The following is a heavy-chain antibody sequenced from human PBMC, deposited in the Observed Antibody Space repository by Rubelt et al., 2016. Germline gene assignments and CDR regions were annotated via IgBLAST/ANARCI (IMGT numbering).Heavy chain of an antibody. J-gene: IGHJ5*01. D-gene: IGHD1-1*01. CDR2: IRASGGST. Sequence: VRQAPGKGLEWVSSIRASGGSTYYAESVEGRFTISRDNSKNTLYLRMNSLRVEDTAVYYCAKDRGQYWNDLDSWGQGTLVTVSS. CDR3: AKDRGQYWNDLDS. V-gene: IGHV3-23*01.